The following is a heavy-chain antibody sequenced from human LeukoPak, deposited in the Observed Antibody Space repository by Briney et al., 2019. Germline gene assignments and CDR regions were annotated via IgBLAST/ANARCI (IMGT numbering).Heavy chain of an antibody. V-gene: IGHV4-61*01. Sequence: SETLSLTCPVSGGSVSSSNYYWSWIRQPPGKGLEWIGYIYYSGSTNYNPSLKSRVTISVETSNNQFSLKLSSVTAADTAVYYCARSPPGYYYDSSGYYYFDYWGQGTLVTVSS. D-gene: IGHD3-22*01. J-gene: IGHJ4*02. CDR1: GGSVSSSNYY. CDR2: IYYSGST. CDR3: ARSPPGYYYDSSGYYYFDY.